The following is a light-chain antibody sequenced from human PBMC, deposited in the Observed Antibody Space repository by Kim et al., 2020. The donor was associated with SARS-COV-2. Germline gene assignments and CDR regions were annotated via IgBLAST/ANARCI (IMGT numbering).Light chain of an antibody. CDR1: RSVTSK. CDR3: LQYNNWPLT. CDR2: GAS. Sequence: VSPGERAALSGRASRSVTSKLAWYQQRPGQAPRLLIHGASTRATGTPPRFSGSGSGTEFTLTINSMQSEDFGLYYCLQYNNWPLTFGGGTKVDIK. J-gene: IGKJ4*01. V-gene: IGKV3-15*01.